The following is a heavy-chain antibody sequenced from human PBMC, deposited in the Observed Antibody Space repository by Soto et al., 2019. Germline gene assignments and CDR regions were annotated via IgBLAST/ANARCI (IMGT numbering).Heavy chain of an antibody. D-gene: IGHD2-8*01. CDR2: ISWNSGSI. V-gene: IGHV3-9*01. CDR1: GFTFDDYA. CDR3: AKDSGGYCTNGVCYSFDY. J-gene: IGHJ4*02. Sequence: ESGGGLVQPGRSLRLSCAASGFTFDDYAMHWVRQAPGKGLEWVSGISWNSGSIGYADSVKGRFTISRDNAKNSLYLQMNSLRAEDTALYYCAKDSGGYCTNGVCYSFDYWGQGTLVTVSS.